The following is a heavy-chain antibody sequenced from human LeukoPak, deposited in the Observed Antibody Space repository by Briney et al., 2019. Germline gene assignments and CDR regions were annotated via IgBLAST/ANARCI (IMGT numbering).Heavy chain of an antibody. CDR2: IYYSGST. D-gene: IGHD4-17*01. CDR3: ARHGTAVISLLGAFDI. V-gene: IGHV4-59*01. Sequence: SETLSLTCTVSGGSISSYYWSWIRQPPGKGLEWIGYIYYSGSTNYNPSLKSRVTISVDTSKNQFSLKLSSVTAADTAVYYCARHGTAVISLLGAFDIWGQGTMVTFSS. J-gene: IGHJ3*02. CDR1: GGSISSYY.